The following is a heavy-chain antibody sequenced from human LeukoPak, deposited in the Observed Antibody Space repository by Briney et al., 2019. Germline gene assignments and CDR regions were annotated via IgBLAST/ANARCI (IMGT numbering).Heavy chain of an antibody. CDR3: AKSVYGGNPLDI. CDR1: GGSISSGSYY. CDR2: IYTSGST. Sequence: SETLSLTCTVSGGSISSGSYYWSWIRQPAGKGLEWIGRIYTSGSTNYNPSLKSRVTISVDTSKNQFSLKLSSVTAVDTAVYYCAKSVYGGNPLDIWGQGTMVTVSS. D-gene: IGHD4-23*01. V-gene: IGHV4-61*02. J-gene: IGHJ3*02.